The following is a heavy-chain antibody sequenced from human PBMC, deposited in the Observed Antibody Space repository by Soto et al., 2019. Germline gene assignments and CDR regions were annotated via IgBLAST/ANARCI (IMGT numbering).Heavy chain of an antibody. CDR3: ARDKLGYCSGGSCFFDY. CDR1: GFTFSDYY. V-gene: IGHV3-11*06. D-gene: IGHD2-15*01. J-gene: IGHJ4*02. Sequence: VQLVESGGGLVQPGGSLRLSCAASGFTFSDYYMSWIRQAPGKGLEWVSYISSSSSYTNYADSVKGRFTISRDNAKNSLYLQMNSLRAEDTAVYYCARDKLGYCSGGSCFFDYWGQGTLVTVSS. CDR2: ISSSSSYT.